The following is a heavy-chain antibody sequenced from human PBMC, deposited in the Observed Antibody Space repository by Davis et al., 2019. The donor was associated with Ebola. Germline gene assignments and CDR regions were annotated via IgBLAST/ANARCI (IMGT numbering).Heavy chain of an antibody. Sequence: PGGSLRLSCKGSGYSFTSYWISWVRQMPGKGLEWMGRIDPSDSYTNYSPSFQGHVTISADKSISTAYLQWSSLKASDTAMYYCARHQRFLEWSFSDYWGQGTLVTVSS. CDR1: GYSFTSYW. D-gene: IGHD3-3*01. CDR3: ARHQRFLEWSFSDY. CDR2: IDPSDSYT. V-gene: IGHV5-10-1*01. J-gene: IGHJ4*02.